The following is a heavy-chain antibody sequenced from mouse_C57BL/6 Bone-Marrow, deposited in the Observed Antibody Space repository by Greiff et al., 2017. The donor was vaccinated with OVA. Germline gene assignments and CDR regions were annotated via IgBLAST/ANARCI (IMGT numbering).Heavy chain of an antibody. Sequence: VQLQQSGPELVKPGASVKISCKASGYTFTDYYMNWVKQSHGKSLEWIGDINPNNGGTSYNQKFKGKATLTVDKSSSTAYMELRSLTSEDSAVYYCARKGGNYVAYWGQGTLVTVSA. D-gene: IGHD2-1*01. CDR2: INPNNGGT. CDR3: ARKGGNYVAY. J-gene: IGHJ3*01. CDR1: GYTFTDYY. V-gene: IGHV1-26*01.